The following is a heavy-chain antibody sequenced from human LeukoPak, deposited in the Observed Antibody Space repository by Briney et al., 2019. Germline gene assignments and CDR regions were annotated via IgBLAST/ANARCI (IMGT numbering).Heavy chain of an antibody. J-gene: IGHJ6*03. D-gene: IGHD2-15*01. CDR2: IYYSGST. V-gene: IGHV4-39*07. CDR3: ARDRIVVVVAATLDYYYYMDV. Sequence: SETLSLTCTVSGGSISSSSYHWGWIRQPPGKGLEWIGSIYYSGSTYYNPSLKSRVTISVDTSKNQFSLKLSSVTAADTAVYYCARDRIVVVVAATLDYYYYMDVWGKGTTVTVSS. CDR1: GGSISSSSYH.